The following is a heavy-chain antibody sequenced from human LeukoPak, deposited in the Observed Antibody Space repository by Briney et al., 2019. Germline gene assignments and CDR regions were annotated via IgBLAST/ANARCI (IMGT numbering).Heavy chain of an antibody. CDR1: GYTFTSYA. D-gene: IGHD2-2*01. J-gene: IGHJ5*02. CDR2: INAGNGNT. V-gene: IGHV1-3*01. CDR3: ARDRVVVPAAMPTRLGFDP. Sequence: ASVKVSCKASGYTFTSYAMHWVRQAPGQRLEWMGWINAGNGNTKYSQKFQGRVTITRDTSASTAYKELSSLRSEDTAVYYCARDRVVVPAAMPTRLGFDPWGQGTLVTVSS.